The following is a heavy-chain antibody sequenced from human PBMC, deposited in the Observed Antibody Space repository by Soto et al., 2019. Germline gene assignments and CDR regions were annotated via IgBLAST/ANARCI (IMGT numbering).Heavy chain of an antibody. V-gene: IGHV5-51*01. Sequence: GESLKISCRTSGYRFTSYWIAWVRQMPGKGLEWMGIIFPSDSDTRYSPSFQGQVTTSADRSTSTVFLQWASLKASDTAVYFCARKDKSGYFNWFDPWGQGTLVTVSS. D-gene: IGHD3-22*01. CDR3: ARKDKSGYFNWFDP. CDR1: GYRFTSYW. CDR2: IFPSDSDT. J-gene: IGHJ5*02.